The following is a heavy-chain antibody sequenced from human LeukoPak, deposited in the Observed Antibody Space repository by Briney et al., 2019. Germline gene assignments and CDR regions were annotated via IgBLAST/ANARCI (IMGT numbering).Heavy chain of an antibody. CDR3: ARWYYYDSSGYSGFDY. V-gene: IGHV1-18*01. CDR2: ISAYNGNT. J-gene: IGHJ4*02. D-gene: IGHD3-22*01. Sequence: GASVKVSCKASGYTFTSYGISWVRQAPGQGLEWMGWISAYNGNTNYAQKLQGRVTMTTDTSTSTAYMELRSLRSDDTAVYHCARWYYYDSSGYSGFDYWGQGTLVTVSS. CDR1: GYTFTSYG.